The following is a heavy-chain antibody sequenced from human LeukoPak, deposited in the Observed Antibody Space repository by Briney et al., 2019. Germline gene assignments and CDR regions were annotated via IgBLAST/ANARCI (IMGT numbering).Heavy chain of an antibody. CDR3: ARATAVPGQIYYFDY. D-gene: IGHD6-19*01. CDR2: INHSGST. V-gene: IGHV4-34*01. J-gene: IGHJ4*01. CDR1: GGSFSGYY. Sequence: SETLSLTCAVYGGSFSGYYWSWIRKPPGKGLEWIGEINHSGSTNYNPSLKSRVTISVDTSKHQFSLKLSSVTATDTAVYYCARATAVPGQIYYFDYWGHGTLVTVSS.